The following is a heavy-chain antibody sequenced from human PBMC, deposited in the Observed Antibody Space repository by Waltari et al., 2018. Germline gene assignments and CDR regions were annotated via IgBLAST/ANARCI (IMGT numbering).Heavy chain of an antibody. Sequence: QVQLQQWGAGLLKPSETLSLTCAVYGGSFSGYYWSWIRQPPGKGLEWIGEINHSGSTNYNPSLKSRVTISVDTPKNQFSLKLSSVTAADTAVYYCARGMTTVTTAFDYWGQGTLVTVSS. D-gene: IGHD4-17*01. CDR2: INHSGST. CDR3: ARGMTTVTTAFDY. V-gene: IGHV4-34*01. J-gene: IGHJ4*02. CDR1: GGSFSGYY.